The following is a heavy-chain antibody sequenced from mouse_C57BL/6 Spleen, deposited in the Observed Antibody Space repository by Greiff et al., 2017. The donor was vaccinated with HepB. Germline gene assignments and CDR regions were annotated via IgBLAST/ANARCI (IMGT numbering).Heavy chain of an antibody. J-gene: IGHJ4*01. V-gene: IGHV1-80*01. Sequence: VQLQQSGAELVKPGASVKISCKASGYAFSSYWMNWVKQRPGKGLEWIGQIYPGDGDTNYNGKFKGKATLTADKSSSTAYMQLSSLTSEDSAVYFCARGSWDGFMDYWGQGTSVTVSS. D-gene: IGHD4-1*01. CDR2: IYPGDGDT. CDR1: GYAFSSYW. CDR3: ARGSWDGFMDY.